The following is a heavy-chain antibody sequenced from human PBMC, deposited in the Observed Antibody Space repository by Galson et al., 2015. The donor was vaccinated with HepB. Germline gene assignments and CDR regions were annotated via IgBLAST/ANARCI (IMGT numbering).Heavy chain of an antibody. CDR3: ARRGFDYHGMDV. D-gene: IGHD3-10*01. J-gene: IGHJ6*02. V-gene: IGHV5-51*03. CDR2: IFPGDSDT. Sequence: QSGAEVKKPGESLKISCTGSGYTFTNYWVGWVRQMPGKGLEWMGIIFPGDSDTRYSPSFQGQVTISADKSINTAYLQWSSLKASDTAMYFCARRGFDYHGMDVWGPGTTVTVSS. CDR1: GYTFTNYW.